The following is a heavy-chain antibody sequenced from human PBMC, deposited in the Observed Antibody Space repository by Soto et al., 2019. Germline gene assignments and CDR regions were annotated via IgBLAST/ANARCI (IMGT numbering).Heavy chain of an antibody. D-gene: IGHD3-10*01. J-gene: IGHJ6*02. V-gene: IGHV4-34*01. CDR3: ARATLWFGEPHNYYYYGMDV. CDR1: GGSFSGYY. CDR2: INHSGST. Sequence: SETLSLTCAVYGGSFSGYYWSWIRQPPGKGLEWIGEINHSGSTNYNPSLKSRVTISVDTSKNQFSLKLSSVTAADTAVYYCARATLWFGEPHNYYYYGMDVWGQGTTVTVSS.